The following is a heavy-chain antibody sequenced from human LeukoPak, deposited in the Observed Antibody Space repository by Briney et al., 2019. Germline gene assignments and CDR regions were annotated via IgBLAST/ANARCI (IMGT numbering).Heavy chain of an antibody. CDR2: IYSSGST. J-gene: IGHJ4*02. Sequence: TGGSLRLSCAASGFTVSSNYMSWVRQAPGKGLEWVSVIYSSGSTSYADSVKGRFTISRDNSKNTLYLQMNSLRAEDTAVYYCARGGGGAWDFFFDYWDQGALVTVSS. V-gene: IGHV3-53*01. CDR1: GFTVSSNY. D-gene: IGHD3-16*01. CDR3: ARGGGGAWDFFFDY.